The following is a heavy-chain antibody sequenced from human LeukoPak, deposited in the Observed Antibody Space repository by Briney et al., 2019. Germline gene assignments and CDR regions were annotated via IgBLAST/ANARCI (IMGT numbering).Heavy chain of an antibody. V-gene: IGHV3-23*01. Sequence: GGSLRLSCAASGFTLSSYAMSWVRQAPGKGLEWVSAISGSGGSTYYADSVKGRFTISRDNSKNTLYLQMNSLRAEDTAVYYCAKFYGDSSGYYYDAFDIWGQGTMVTVSS. D-gene: IGHD3-22*01. CDR2: ISGSGGST. CDR1: GFTLSSYA. CDR3: AKFYGDSSGYYYDAFDI. J-gene: IGHJ3*02.